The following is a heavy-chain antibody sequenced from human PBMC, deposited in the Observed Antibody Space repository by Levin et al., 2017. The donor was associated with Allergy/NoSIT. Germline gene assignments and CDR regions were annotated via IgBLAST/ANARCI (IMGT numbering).Heavy chain of an antibody. CDR3: ARAAVMLRNGMDL. Sequence: GGSLRLSCAASGFSLSSHWMHWVRQVPGKGLVWVSRCKNDGSSTNYADSVKGRFTIFRDNAKNTLYLQMNSLRAEDTAVYYCARAAVMLRNGMDLWGQGTTVTVSS. D-gene: IGHD2/OR15-2a*01. J-gene: IGHJ6*01. CDR2: CKNDGSST. V-gene: IGHV3-74*01. CDR1: GFSLSSHW.